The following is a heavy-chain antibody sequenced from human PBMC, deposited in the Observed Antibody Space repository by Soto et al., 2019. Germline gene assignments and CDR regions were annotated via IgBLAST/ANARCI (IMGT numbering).Heavy chain of an antibody. CDR2: IFYSGTT. CDR3: V. J-gene: IGHJ6*02. Sequence: NPSETLSLTCGVSGGSISNYFWSWIRQPPGKGLEWIGYIFYSGTTNYNPPLKGRVTMSVDTSNNRFSLKLTSVTAADYYFAMDVWGQGPTVTVSS. CDR1: GGSISNYF. V-gene: IGHV4-59*01.